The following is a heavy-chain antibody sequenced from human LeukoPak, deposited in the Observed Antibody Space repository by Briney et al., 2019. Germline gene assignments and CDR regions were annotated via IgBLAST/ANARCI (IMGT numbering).Heavy chain of an antibody. CDR3: TRDGWEAPGTLAY. CDR2: INPNTGGT. V-gene: IGHV1-2*06. J-gene: IGHJ4*02. D-gene: IGHD1-26*01. Sequence: ASVKVSCKASGYTFTGYYIHWVRQAPGQGLEWMGRINPNTGGTNYEQKFQGRVTMIRATSISTAYMELNRLTSDDTAVYYFTRDGWEAPGTLAYWGQGTLVTVSS. CDR1: GYTFTGYY.